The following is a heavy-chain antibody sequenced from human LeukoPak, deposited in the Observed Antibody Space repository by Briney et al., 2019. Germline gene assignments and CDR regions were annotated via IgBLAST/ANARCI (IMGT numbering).Heavy chain of an antibody. V-gene: IGHV3-23*01. Sequence: GGSLRLSCAASGFTLSSYWMGWVRQAPGGGLEWVAAISGSGDKTYHADSVKGRFTISKDNSENRLSLQMDSLRAEDTAVYFCAKDTTAWWYHRAYMNVWGKGTTVTVSS. CDR1: GFTLSSYW. CDR3: AKDTTAWWYHRAYMNV. J-gene: IGHJ6*03. CDR2: ISGSGDKT. D-gene: IGHD2-15*01.